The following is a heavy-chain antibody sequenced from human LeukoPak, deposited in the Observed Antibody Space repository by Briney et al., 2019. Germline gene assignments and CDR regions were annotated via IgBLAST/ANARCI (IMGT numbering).Heavy chain of an antibody. D-gene: IGHD4-11*01. CDR3: ARDAQRGFDYSNSLQY. V-gene: IGHV3-30*07. Sequence: DSVKGGFTISRDDSQKTVYLEMNSLRTEDTAMYYCARDAQRGFDYSNSLQYWGQGTLVTVSS. J-gene: IGHJ4*02.